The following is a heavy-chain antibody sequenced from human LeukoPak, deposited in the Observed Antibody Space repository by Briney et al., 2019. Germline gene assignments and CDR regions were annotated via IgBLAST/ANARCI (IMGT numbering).Heavy chain of an antibody. CDR3: ARDSVDTAMIDY. CDR2: TYSGGST. V-gene: IGHV3-66*02. J-gene: IGHJ4*02. D-gene: IGHD5-18*01. CDR1: GFTVSRNY. Sequence: GGSMRLDCAAYGFTVSRNYMGWVRQAPGKGLEWVSVTYSGGSTYYADSVRGRFTISRDNSKNTLYLQMNSLRAEDTAVYYCARDSVDTAMIDYWGQGTLVTVSS.